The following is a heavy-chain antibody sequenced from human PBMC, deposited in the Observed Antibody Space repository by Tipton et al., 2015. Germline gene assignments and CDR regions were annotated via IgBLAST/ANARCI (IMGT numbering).Heavy chain of an antibody. CDR3: ARGGGDDYIWGSSRFDS. CDR1: NGSISSGHYF. J-gene: IGHJ5*01. CDR2: ISYNGST. Sequence: TLSLTCTVSNGSISSGHYFWSWIRQPPGKGLEWIGHISYNGSTCCNPSLKSRLTTSIDTSKNQFSLNLTSVTAADTAMYYCARGGGDDYIWGSSRFDSWGQGILVTVSS. V-gene: IGHV4-30-4*08. D-gene: IGHD3-16*02.